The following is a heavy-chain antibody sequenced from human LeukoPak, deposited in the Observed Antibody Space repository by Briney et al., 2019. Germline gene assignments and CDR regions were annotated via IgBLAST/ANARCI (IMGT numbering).Heavy chain of an antibody. CDR2: ISAYNGNT. Sequence: ASVKVSCKASGYTFTSYGISWVRQAPGQGLEWMGWISAYNGNTNYAQKLQGRLTMTTDTSTSTAYMELRSLRSDDTAVYYCASYQLLYPNWFDPWGQGTLVTVSP. J-gene: IGHJ5*02. CDR1: GYTFTSYG. D-gene: IGHD2-2*02. V-gene: IGHV1-18*01. CDR3: ASYQLLYPNWFDP.